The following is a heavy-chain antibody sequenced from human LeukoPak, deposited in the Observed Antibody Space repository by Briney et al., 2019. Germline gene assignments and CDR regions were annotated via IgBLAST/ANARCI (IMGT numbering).Heavy chain of an antibody. CDR2: ICYSGST. CDR3: ARATYDFWSGFFYYYYMDV. V-gene: IGHV4-30-4*08. Sequence: SQTLSLTCTVSGGSISSGDYYWSWIRQPPGKGLEWIGYICYSGSTYYNPSLKSRVTISVDTSKNQFSLKLSSVTAADTAVYYCARATYDFWSGFFYYYYMDVWGKGTTVTVSS. D-gene: IGHD3-3*01. J-gene: IGHJ6*03. CDR1: GGSISSGDYY.